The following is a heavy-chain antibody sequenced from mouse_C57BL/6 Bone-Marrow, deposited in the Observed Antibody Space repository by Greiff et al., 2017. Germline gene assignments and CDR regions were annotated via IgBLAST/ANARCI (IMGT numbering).Heavy chain of an antibody. V-gene: IGHV1-26*01. CDR2: INPNNGGT. CDR1: GYTFTDYY. CDR3: ARGAMDY. Sequence: QLQQSGPELVKPGASVKISCKALGYTFTDYYMNWVKQSHGKSLEWIGDINPNNGGTSYNQKFKGKATLTVDKSSSTAYMELRSLTSEDSAVYYCARGAMDYWGQGTSVTVSS. J-gene: IGHJ4*01.